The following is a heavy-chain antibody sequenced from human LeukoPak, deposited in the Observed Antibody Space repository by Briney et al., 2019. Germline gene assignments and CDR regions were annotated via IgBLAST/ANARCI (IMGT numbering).Heavy chain of an antibody. CDR2: IYYSGST. CDR1: GGSISSYY. D-gene: IGHD6-13*01. Sequence: SETLSLTCTVSGGSISSYYWSWIRQPPGKGLEWIGYIYYSGSTNYNPSLKSRVTISVDTSKNQFSLKLSSVTAADTAVYYCARAAAAAPDEYFQHWGQGTLVTVSS. J-gene: IGHJ1*01. CDR3: ARAAAAAPDEYFQH. V-gene: IGHV4-59*01.